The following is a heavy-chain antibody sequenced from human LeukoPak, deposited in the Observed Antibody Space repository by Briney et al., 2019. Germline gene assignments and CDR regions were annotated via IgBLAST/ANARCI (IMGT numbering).Heavy chain of an antibody. CDR3: ARVDYDFWSGSTAFDY. CDR2: ISYDGSNK. J-gene: IGHJ4*02. V-gene: IGHV3-30-3*01. D-gene: IGHD3-3*01. Sequence: GGSLRLPCAASGFTFSSYAMHWVRQAPGKGLEWVAVISYDGSNKYYADSVKGRFTISRDNSKNTLYLQMNSLRAEDTAVYYCARVDYDFWSGSTAFDYWGQGTLVTVSS. CDR1: GFTFSSYA.